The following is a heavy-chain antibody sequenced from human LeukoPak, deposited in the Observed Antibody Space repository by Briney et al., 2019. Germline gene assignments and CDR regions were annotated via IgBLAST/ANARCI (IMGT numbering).Heavy chain of an antibody. D-gene: IGHD2-21*01. CDR2: IYHSGST. CDR1: GGSISSYY. Sequence: SETLSLTCTVSGGSISSYYWSWIRQPPGKGLEWIGYIYHSGSTNYNPSLKSRVTISVDTSKNQFSLKLSSVTAADTAVYYCAREIVVVDRVYGMDVWGQGTTVTVSS. J-gene: IGHJ6*02. CDR3: AREIVVVDRVYGMDV. V-gene: IGHV4-59*01.